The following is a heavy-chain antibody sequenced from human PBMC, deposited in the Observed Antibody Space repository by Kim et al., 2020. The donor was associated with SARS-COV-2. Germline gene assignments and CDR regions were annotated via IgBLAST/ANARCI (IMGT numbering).Heavy chain of an antibody. D-gene: IGHD6-13*01. J-gene: IGHJ4*01. Sequence: SETLSLTCSVSGDSIRNSIYYWGWIRQPPGKGPEWIGSIYYSGTTYSNPSLQSRVFVSLDASKNQFSLHLHSLTAADTAVYHCARDGAYSNTWDYYFDY. CDR3: ARDGAYSNTWDYYFDY. V-gene: IGHV4-39*07. CDR2: IYYSGTT. CDR1: GDSIRNSIYY.